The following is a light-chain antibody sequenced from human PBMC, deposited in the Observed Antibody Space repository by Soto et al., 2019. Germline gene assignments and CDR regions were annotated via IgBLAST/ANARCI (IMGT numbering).Light chain of an antibody. V-gene: IGLV2-8*01. CDR1: SSDVDGYNY. CDR3: SSYAGSSNV. CDR2: EVN. J-gene: IGLJ1*01. Sequence: QSVLTQPPSASGSPGQSVAISCTGTSSDVDGYNYVSWYQQHPGKAPKLMIYEVNKRPSGVPDRFSGSKSGNTASLTVSGLQAEDEADYYCSSYAGSSNVFGTGTKLTVL.